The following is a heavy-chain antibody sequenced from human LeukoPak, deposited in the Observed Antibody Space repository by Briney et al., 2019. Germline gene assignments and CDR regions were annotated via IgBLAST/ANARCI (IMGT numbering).Heavy chain of an antibody. CDR3: ARDQETTVTTIDY. CDR1: GYTFTSYG. V-gene: IGHV1-18*01. Sequence: ASVKVSCKASGYTFTSYGISWVRQAPGQGLEWMGWMNPNSGNTGYAQKFQGRVTMTTDTSTSTAYMELRSLRSDDTAVYYCARDQETTVTTIDYWGQGTLVTVSS. CDR2: MNPNSGNT. J-gene: IGHJ4*02. D-gene: IGHD4-17*01.